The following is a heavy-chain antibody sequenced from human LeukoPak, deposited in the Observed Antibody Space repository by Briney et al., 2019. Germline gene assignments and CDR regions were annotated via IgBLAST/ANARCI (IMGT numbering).Heavy chain of an antibody. CDR2: IKRDGREK. V-gene: IGHV3-7*03. CDR3: AVGGSCHYH. CDR1: GFTFSIYW. D-gene: IGHD2-15*01. Sequence: PGGSLRLSCAPSGFTFSIYWMSWVRQAPGEGLEWGANIKRDGREKYYVDSVRGRFTISRDNANNSLFLQMNSRRAEDTAVYYCAVGGSCHYHWGQGTLVTVSS. J-gene: IGHJ5*02.